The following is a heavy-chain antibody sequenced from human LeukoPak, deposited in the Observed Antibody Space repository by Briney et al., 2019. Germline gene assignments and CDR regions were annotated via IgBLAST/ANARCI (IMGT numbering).Heavy chain of an antibody. Sequence: SEILSLTCTVSGGSISSSSYYWGWIRQPPGKGLEWIGSIYYSGSTYYNPSLKSRVTISVDTSKNQFSLKLSSVTAADTAVYYCARGKTPYNWNLRIFDYWGQGTLVTVSS. V-gene: IGHV4-39*01. CDR2: IYYSGST. CDR3: ARGKTPYNWNLRIFDY. CDR1: GGSISSSSYY. D-gene: IGHD1-20*01. J-gene: IGHJ4*02.